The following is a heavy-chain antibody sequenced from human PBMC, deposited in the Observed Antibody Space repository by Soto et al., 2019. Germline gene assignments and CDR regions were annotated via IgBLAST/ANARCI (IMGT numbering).Heavy chain of an antibody. V-gene: IGHV3-21*01. CDR2: ISSTGTYI. D-gene: IGHD3-10*01. CDR1: GFTFRSYS. Sequence: LRLSSAASGFTFRSYSMNWVRQAPGKGLEWVSSISSTGTYIYYADSVKGRFTISKDNAKNSLYLQMNSLRVEDTAVYFCARDAYYYDSGNYYRMYYFDYWGQGTLVTVSS. CDR3: ARDAYYYDSGNYYRMYYFDY. J-gene: IGHJ4*02.